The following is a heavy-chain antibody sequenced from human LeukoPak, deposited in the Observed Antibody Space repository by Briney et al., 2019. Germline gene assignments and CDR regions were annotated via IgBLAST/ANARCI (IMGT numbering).Heavy chain of an antibody. J-gene: IGHJ3*02. D-gene: IGHD3-3*01. CDR3: ARQGNDFWSFDI. CDR2: IYYSGST. V-gene: IGHV4-59*08. CDR1: GGSISTYY. Sequence: SETLSLTCSVSGGSISTYYWNWIRQPPGKGLEWIGYIYYSGSTNYNPSLKSRVTISVDTSKNQCSLKLSSVTAADTAVYYCARQGNDFWSFDIWGQGTMVTVPS.